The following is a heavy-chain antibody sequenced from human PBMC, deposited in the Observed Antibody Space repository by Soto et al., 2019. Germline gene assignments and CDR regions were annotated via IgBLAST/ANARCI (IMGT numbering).Heavy chain of an antibody. V-gene: IGHV5-10-1*01. D-gene: IGHD1-7*01. Sequence: GESLKISCKGSGYSFAGYWITWVRQRPGKGLEWMGRIDPSDSQTYYSPSFRGHVTISVTKSITTVFLQWSSLRASDTAMYYCARLMLPLDWNYAPVGAFDIWGLGTMVTVSS. CDR2: IDPSDSQT. J-gene: IGHJ3*02. CDR1: GYSFAGYW. CDR3: ARLMLPLDWNYAPVGAFDI.